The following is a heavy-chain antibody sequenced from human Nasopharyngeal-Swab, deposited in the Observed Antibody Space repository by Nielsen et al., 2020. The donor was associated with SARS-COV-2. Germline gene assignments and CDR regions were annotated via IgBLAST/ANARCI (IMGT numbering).Heavy chain of an antibody. Sequence: AETLSLTCAVSGGSISGSNWWGWVRLPPGKGLEWIGEIYHSGSTNYHPSLTSRVTISVDKSKNQFSLKLSSVTAADTAVYYCARVGRYYYDSSGYYDYWGQGTLVTVSS. V-gene: IGHV4-4*02. J-gene: IGHJ4*02. CDR1: GGSISGSNW. CDR3: ARVGRYYYDSSGYYDY. CDR2: IYHSGST. D-gene: IGHD3-22*01.